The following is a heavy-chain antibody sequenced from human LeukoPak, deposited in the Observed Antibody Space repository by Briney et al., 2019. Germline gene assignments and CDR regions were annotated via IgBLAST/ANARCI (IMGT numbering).Heavy chain of an antibody. CDR3: AKDTASSWWYFDL. J-gene: IGHJ2*01. CDR2: IRYDGSNK. Sequence: PGGSLRLSCAASGFTFSSYGMHWVRQAPGKGLEWVAFIRYDGSNKYYADSVKGRFTISRDNPKNTLYLQMNSLRAEDTAVYYCAKDTASSWWYFDLWGRGTLVTVSS. CDR1: GFTFSSYG. D-gene: IGHD5-18*01. V-gene: IGHV3-30*02.